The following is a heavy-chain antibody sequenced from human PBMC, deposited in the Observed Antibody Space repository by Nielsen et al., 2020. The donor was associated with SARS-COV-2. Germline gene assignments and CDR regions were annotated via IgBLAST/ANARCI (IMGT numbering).Heavy chain of an antibody. J-gene: IGHJ1*01. V-gene: IGHV3-23*01. CDR1: GFTFSSYA. CDR2: ISGSGGST. D-gene: IGHD6-6*01. CDR3: AKDLRSSSSYFQH. Sequence: GESLKISCAASGFTFSSYAMSWVRQAPGKGLEWVSAISGSGGSTYYADSVKGRFTISRDNSKNTLYLQMNSLRAKDTAVYYCAKDLRSSSSYFQHWGQGTLVTVSS.